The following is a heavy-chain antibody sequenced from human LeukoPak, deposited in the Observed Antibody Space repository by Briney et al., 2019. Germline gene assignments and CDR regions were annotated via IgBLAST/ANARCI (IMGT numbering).Heavy chain of an antibody. CDR3: AGGGSYYRFDY. D-gene: IGHD1-26*01. CDR1: GFTFDDYA. V-gene: IGHV3-9*01. J-gene: IGHJ4*02. CDR2: ISWNSGSI. Sequence: GGSLRLSCAASGFTFDDYAMHWVRQAPGKGLEWVSGISWNSGSIGYADSVKGRFTISRDNAKNSLYLQMNSLRAEDTALYYCAGGGSYYRFDYWGQGTLVTVPS.